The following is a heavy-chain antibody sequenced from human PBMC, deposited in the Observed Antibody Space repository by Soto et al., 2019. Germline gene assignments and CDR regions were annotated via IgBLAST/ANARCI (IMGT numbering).Heavy chain of an antibody. CDR2: INWKSGII. Sequence: EVQLVESGGGLVQPGRSLRLSCAASGFTFEDYAMHWVRQAPGKGLEWVSGINWKSGIITYANSVRGRFTISRDNANNSLYLQMNSLRPEDTAVYYCAKDSNFDFWGGLDHWGQGTLVTVSS. J-gene: IGHJ4*02. CDR3: AKDSNFDFWGGLDH. CDR1: GFTFEDYA. D-gene: IGHD3-3*01. V-gene: IGHV3-9*01.